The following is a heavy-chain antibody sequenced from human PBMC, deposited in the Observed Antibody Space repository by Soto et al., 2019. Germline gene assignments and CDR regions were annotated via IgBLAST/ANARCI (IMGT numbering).Heavy chain of an antibody. CDR1: GFTFSSHW. V-gene: IGHV3-74*01. J-gene: IGHJ6*03. CDR2: INSDGSRI. Sequence: EVQLVESGGVLVQPGGSLRLSCAASGFTFSSHWMHWVRQAPGKGLVWVSRINSDGSRINYADSVKGRLTISRDNAKNTVYLQMNSLRAEDTAGYICARGSSGRYYMDVWGKVTTVTVSS. D-gene: IGHD3-10*01. CDR3: ARGSSGRYYMDV.